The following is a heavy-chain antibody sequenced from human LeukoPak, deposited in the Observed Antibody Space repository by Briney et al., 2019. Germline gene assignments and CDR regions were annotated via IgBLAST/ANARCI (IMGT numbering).Heavy chain of an antibody. V-gene: IGHV3-53*01. CDR1: GFTVSSNY. CDR3: AKDESLKVVANFDY. D-gene: IGHD2-15*01. CDR2: IYSGGST. Sequence: GGSLRLSCAASGFTVSSNYMSWVRQAPGKGLEWVSVIYSGGSTYYEDSVKGRFTISRDNSKNTLYLQMNRLRAEDTAVYYCAKDESLKVVANFDYWGQGPLVTVSS. J-gene: IGHJ4*02.